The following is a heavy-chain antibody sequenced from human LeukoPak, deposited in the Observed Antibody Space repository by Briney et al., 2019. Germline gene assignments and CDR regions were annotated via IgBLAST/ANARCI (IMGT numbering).Heavy chain of an antibody. J-gene: IGHJ4*02. CDR2: IIPIFGTA. D-gene: IGHD6-19*01. V-gene: IGHV1-69*01. CDR1: GGTFNSYA. CDR3: ARGLYSSGWYHY. Sequence: SVKVSCKASGGTFNSYAISWVRQAPGQGLEWMGGIIPIFGTANYAQKFQGRVTITADESTSTAYMELSSLRSEDTAVYYCARGLYSSGWYHYWGQGTLVTVSS.